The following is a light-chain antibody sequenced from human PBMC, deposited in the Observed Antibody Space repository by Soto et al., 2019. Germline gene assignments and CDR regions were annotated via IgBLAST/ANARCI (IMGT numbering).Light chain of an antibody. Sequence: EIVLTQSPGPRSLSPGERATLSCRASQSVASSYLAWYQQKPGQAPRLLIYAASSRATGIPDRFSGSGSGTDFTLTISRLEPEDFAVYYCQQYGTSPWTFGQGTKVEIK. J-gene: IGKJ1*01. V-gene: IGKV3-20*01. CDR1: QSVASSY. CDR3: QQYGTSPWT. CDR2: AAS.